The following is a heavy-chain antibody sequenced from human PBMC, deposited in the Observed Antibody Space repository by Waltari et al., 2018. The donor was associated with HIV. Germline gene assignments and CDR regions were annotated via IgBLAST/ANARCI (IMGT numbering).Heavy chain of an antibody. V-gene: IGHV1-2*02. CDR3: ARDTPDAYYYDTSGYWS. Sequence: QVQLVQSGAEVKKPGASVKVSCKASGYTFTGYYMHWVRQAPGQGLEWMGWINPNSVGTNYSQKFQGRVTMTRDTSIRTAYMGLGRLRSDDTAVYYCARDTPDAYYYDTSGYWSWGQGTLVTVSS. CDR2: INPNSVGT. D-gene: IGHD3-22*01. CDR1: GYTFTGYY. J-gene: IGHJ5*02.